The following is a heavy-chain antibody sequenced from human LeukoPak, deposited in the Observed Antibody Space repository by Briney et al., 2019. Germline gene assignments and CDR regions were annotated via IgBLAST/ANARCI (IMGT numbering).Heavy chain of an antibody. V-gene: IGHV4-34*01. J-gene: IGHJ4*02. Sequence: SETLSLTCAVYGGSFSGYYWSWIRQPPGKRLEWIGEINHSGSTNYNPSLKSRVTISVDTSKNQFSLKLSSVTAADTAVYYCARGPPYIVVVTGIGFFDSWGQGTLVTVSS. D-gene: IGHD2-21*02. CDR2: INHSGST. CDR3: ARGPPYIVVVTGIGFFDS. CDR1: GGSFSGYY.